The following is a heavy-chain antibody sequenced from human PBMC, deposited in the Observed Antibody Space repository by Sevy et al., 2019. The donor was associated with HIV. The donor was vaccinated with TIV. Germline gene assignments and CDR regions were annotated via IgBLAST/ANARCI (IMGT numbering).Heavy chain of an antibody. D-gene: IGHD3-22*01. J-gene: IGHJ3*02. V-gene: IGHV3-48*01. CDR3: ARWATNYYDGSTIKHACDI. CDR2: ISGSSDTR. Sequence: GGSLRLSCAASDFTFSIHSMSWVRQAPGKGLEWLSYISGSSDTRYYADPVKGRFTVSRDNANKFLYLQMNSLRAEDMAVEYCARWATNYYDGSTIKHACDIWGPGTMVTVSS. CDR1: DFTFSIHS.